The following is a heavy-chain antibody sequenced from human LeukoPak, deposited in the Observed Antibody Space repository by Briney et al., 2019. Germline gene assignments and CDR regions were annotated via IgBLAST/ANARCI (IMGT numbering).Heavy chain of an antibody. Sequence: SETLSLTCTVSGGSISSSSYYWGWIRQPPGKGLEWIGSVYYSGSTYYNPSLKSRVTISVDTSKNQFSLKLSSVTAADTAVYYCASLKVGASYYFDYWGQGTLVTVSS. J-gene: IGHJ4*02. CDR3: ASLKVGASYYFDY. D-gene: IGHD1-26*01. V-gene: IGHV4-39*07. CDR1: GGSISSSSYY. CDR2: VYYSGST.